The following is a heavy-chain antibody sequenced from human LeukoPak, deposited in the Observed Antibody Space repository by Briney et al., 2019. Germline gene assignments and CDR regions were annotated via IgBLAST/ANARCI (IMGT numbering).Heavy chain of an antibody. CDR2: INPSGGST. Sequence: ASVKVSCKASGYTFTSYYMHWVRQAPGQGLEWMGIINPSGGSTSYAQKFQGRVTITRDTSASTAYMELSSLRSEDTAVYYCARENWNDVSNFDYWGQGTLVTVSS. D-gene: IGHD1-1*01. CDR1: GYTFTSYY. J-gene: IGHJ4*02. V-gene: IGHV1-46*01. CDR3: ARENWNDVSNFDY.